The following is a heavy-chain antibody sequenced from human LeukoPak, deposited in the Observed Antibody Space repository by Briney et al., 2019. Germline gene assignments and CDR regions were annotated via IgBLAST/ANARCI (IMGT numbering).Heavy chain of an antibody. V-gene: IGHV3-23*01. CDR1: GFTFSSYA. Sequence: GGSLRLSCAASGFTFSSYAMSWARQAPGKGLEWVSAISGSGVSTSYADSVKGRFTISRDNSKNTLYLHMNSLRAEDTAIYFCAKDPANQLLYPAHFSHWGQGTLVTVSS. D-gene: IGHD2-2*01. J-gene: IGHJ1*01. CDR3: AKDPANQLLYPAHFSH. CDR2: ISGSGVST.